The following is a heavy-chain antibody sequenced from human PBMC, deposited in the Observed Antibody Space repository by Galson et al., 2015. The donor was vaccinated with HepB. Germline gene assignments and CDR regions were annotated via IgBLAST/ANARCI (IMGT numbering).Heavy chain of an antibody. D-gene: IGHD6-19*01. V-gene: IGHV3-30*18. J-gene: IGHJ4*02. Sequence: SLRLSCAVSGFTFRSYGMHWVRQAPGKGLEWVAVISSDGSNKYYADSVKGRFAISRDNSKNTLYLQMNSLRADDTAVYYCAKDREYSSGWQHFDYWGQGTLVTVSS. CDR3: AKDREYSSGWQHFDY. CDR2: ISSDGSNK. CDR1: GFTFRSYG.